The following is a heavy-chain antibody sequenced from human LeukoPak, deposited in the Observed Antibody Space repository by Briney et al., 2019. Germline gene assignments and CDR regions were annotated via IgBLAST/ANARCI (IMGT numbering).Heavy chain of an antibody. D-gene: IGHD3-10*01. Sequence: SETLSLTCSVSGGSIRSSSYYWSWIRQPAGKGLEWIGRIYTSGSTNYNPSLKSRVTISVDTSKNQFSLKLSSVTAADTAVYYCARAGGDYYGSDHFDYWGQGTLVTVSS. CDR1: GGSIRSSSYY. CDR3: ARAGGDYYGSDHFDY. J-gene: IGHJ4*02. CDR2: IYTSGST. V-gene: IGHV4-61*02.